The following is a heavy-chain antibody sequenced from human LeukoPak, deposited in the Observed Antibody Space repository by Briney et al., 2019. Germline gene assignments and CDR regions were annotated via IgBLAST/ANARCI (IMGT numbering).Heavy chain of an antibody. CDR1: GGSVTDYY. J-gene: IGHJ6*03. CDR2: INHSGST. Sequence: SETLSLTCTVSGGSVTDYYWSWIRQLPGKGLEWIGEINHSGSTNYNASLKSRVTISVDTSKTQFSLKLSSVTAADTAVYYCARLRYFDWRNYTYMDVWGKGTTVTVSS. V-gene: IGHV4-34*01. CDR3: ARLRYFDWRNYTYMDV. D-gene: IGHD3-9*01.